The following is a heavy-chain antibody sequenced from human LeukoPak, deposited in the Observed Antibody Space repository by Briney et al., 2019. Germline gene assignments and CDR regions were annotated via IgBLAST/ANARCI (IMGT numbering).Heavy chain of an antibody. CDR1: GYTFTSYY. J-gene: IGHJ3*02. D-gene: IGHD1-14*01. CDR3: ASRIEQAFDI. CDR2: IDPTGGTT. Sequence: GASVKVSCKASGYTFTSYYIHWVRQAPGQGREWMGIIDPTGGTTSSAQKFQDRLTMTRDTSTSTVYMELSSLRSGDTALYYCASRIEQAFDIWGQGTMVTVSS. V-gene: IGHV1-46*01.